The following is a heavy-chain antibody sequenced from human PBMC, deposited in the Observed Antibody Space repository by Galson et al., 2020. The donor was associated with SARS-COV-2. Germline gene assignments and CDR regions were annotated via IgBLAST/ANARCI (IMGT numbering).Heavy chain of an antibody. CDR1: GYSFSTYG. CDR3: AKDGMGLDY. D-gene: IGHD1-26*01. Sequence: QLGESLKISCTASGYSFSTYGMHWVRQAPGKGLEWVAGISYDGRNEDFTDSVKGRFTISRDNSKNTVFLQMNSLRPEDTAVYYCAKDGMGLDYWGQGALVTVSS. V-gene: IGHV3-30*18. J-gene: IGHJ4*02. CDR2: ISYDGRNE.